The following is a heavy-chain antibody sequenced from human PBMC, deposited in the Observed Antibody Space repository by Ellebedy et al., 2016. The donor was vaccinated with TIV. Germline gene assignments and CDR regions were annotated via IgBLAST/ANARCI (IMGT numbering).Heavy chain of an antibody. J-gene: IGHJ4*02. CDR2: INHSGST. CDR3: ARQSSGSDWLDYDFWSGSHKALDY. CDR1: GGSFSGYY. V-gene: IGHV4-34*01. D-gene: IGHD3-3*01. Sequence: SETLSLXXAVYGGSFSGYYWSWIRQPPGKGLEWIGEINHSGSTNYNPSLKSRVTISVDTSKNQFSLKLSSVTAADTAVYYCARQSSGSDWLDYDFWSGSHKALDYWGQGTLVTVSS.